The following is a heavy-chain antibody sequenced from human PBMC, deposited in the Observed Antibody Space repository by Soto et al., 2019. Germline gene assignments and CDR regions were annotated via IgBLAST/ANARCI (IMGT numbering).Heavy chain of an antibody. Sequence: PGESLKISCQGFGYSFSSYWIGWVRQMPGKGLEWMGIIYPGDSDTRYSPSFQGQVTISADKSISTAYLQWSSLKASDTAMYYCARLSSPYYYDSSGSHFDYWGQGTLVTVSS. D-gene: IGHD3-22*01. CDR2: IYPGDSDT. CDR1: GYSFSSYW. CDR3: ARLSSPYYYDSSGSHFDY. V-gene: IGHV5-51*01. J-gene: IGHJ4*02.